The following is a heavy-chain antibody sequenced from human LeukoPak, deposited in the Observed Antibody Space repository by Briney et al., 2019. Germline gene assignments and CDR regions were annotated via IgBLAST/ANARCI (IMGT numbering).Heavy chain of an antibody. V-gene: IGHV1-2*04. CDR1: GYTFTGYY. J-gene: IGHJ4*02. CDR2: INPNSGGT. D-gene: IGHD2-2*01. Sequence: ASVKVSCKASGYTFTGYYMHWVRQAPGQGLEWMGWINPNSGGTNYAQKFQGWVTMTRDTSISTAYMELSRLRSDDTAAYYCARLSSSTSWGMDFDYWGQGTLVTVSS. CDR3: ARLSSSTSWGMDFDY.